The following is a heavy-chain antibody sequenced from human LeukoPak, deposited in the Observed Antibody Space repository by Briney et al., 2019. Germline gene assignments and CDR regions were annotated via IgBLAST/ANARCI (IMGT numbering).Heavy chain of an antibody. D-gene: IGHD2-21*02. CDR3: ARDHLGYCGGDCYNNWFDP. J-gene: IGHJ5*02. CDR1: GYSISSGYY. Sequence: SETLSLTCAVSGYSISSGYYWGWIRQPPGKGLEWIGRIYHSGSTYYNPSLKSRVTISVDTSKNQFSPKLSSVTAADTAVYYCARDHLGYCGGDCYNNWFDPWGQGTLVTVSS. V-gene: IGHV4-38-2*02. CDR2: IYHSGST.